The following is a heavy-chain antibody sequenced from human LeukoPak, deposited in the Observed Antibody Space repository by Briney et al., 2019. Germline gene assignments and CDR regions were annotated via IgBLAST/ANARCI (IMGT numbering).Heavy chain of an antibody. Sequence: GGSLRLSCAASGFTFRGYWMKWVRQASGKGLEWVASIKDDGSAKYYEDSVKGRFSISRDDAKNSLYLQMNSLRADDTAVYFCARFQLYHCDFDSWGQGTLVTVSS. J-gene: IGHJ4*02. CDR3: ARFQLYHCDFDS. D-gene: IGHD1-1*01. CDR1: GFTFRGYW. CDR2: IKDDGSAK. V-gene: IGHV3-7*01.